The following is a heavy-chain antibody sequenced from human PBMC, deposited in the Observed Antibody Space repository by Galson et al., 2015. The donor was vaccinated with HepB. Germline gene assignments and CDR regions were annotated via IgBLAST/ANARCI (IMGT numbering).Heavy chain of an antibody. CDR1: GFSFSSYS. J-gene: IGHJ4*02. D-gene: IGHD3-22*01. CDR2: ITPTGDPK. Sequence: SLRLSCAASGFSFSSYSMTWVRQAPGKGLEWLSYITPTGDPKMYADSVKGRFTISRDNAKNSLYLQMNNLRAEDTAVYYCASRGVVTPNSLDYWGQGTLVSVSS. CDR3: ASRGVVTPNSLDY. V-gene: IGHV3-48*01.